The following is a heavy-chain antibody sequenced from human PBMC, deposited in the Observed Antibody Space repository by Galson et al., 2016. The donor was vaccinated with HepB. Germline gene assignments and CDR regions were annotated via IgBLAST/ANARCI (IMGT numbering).Heavy chain of an antibody. J-gene: IGHJ4*02. CDR2: IYPGDSDT. D-gene: IGHD2-15*01. CDR1: GYTFTSYW. V-gene: IGHV5-51*01. Sequence: QSGAEVKKPGESLKISCKGSGYTFTSYWIAWVRQMPGKGPEWMGFIYPGDSDTRYRPSFEGQVTISVDKSITTAFLQWHSLKASDTAIYFCARVYYSRYFAQWGQGTLVTVSS. CDR3: ARVYYSRYFAQ.